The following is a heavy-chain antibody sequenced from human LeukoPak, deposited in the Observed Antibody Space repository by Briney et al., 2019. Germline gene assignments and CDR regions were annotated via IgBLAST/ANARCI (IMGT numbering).Heavy chain of an antibody. Sequence: EWIGEINHSGSTNYNPSLKSRVTISVDTSKNQFSLKLSSVTAADTAVHYCASYLRTTAFDYWGQGTLVTVSS. CDR2: INHSGST. J-gene: IGHJ4*02. CDR3: ASYLRTTAFDY. V-gene: IGHV4-34*01. D-gene: IGHD4-11*01.